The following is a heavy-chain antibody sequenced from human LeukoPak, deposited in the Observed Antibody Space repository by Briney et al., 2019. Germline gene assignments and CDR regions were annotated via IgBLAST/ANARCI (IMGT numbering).Heavy chain of an antibody. CDR2: ISSSSSTI. Sequence: PGGSLRLSCAASGFTFSSYSMNWVRQAPGKGLEWVSYISSSSSTIYYADSVKGRFTISRDNAKNSLYLQMNSLRAEDTAVYYCARDPGYYYDSSGYVYWGQGTLVTVSS. D-gene: IGHD3-22*01. J-gene: IGHJ4*02. CDR3: ARDPGYYYDSSGYVY. CDR1: GFTFSSYS. V-gene: IGHV3-48*01.